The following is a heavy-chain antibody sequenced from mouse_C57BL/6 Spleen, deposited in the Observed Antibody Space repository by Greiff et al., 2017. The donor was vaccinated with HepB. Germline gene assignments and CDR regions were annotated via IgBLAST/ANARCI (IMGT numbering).Heavy chain of an antibody. CDR1: GYAFTNYL. CDR3: ARRDSSGYDWFAY. V-gene: IGHV1-54*01. J-gene: IGHJ3*01. D-gene: IGHD3-2*02. CDR2: INPGSGGT. Sequence: VQLQQSGAELVRPGTSVKVSCKASGYAFTNYLIEWVKQRPGQGLEWIGVINPGSGGTNYNEKFKGKATLTADKSSSTAYMQLSSLTSEDSAVYFCARRDSSGYDWFAYWGQGTLVTVSA.